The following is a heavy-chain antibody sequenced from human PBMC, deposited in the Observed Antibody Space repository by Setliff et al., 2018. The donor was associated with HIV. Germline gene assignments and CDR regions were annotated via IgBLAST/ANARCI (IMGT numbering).Heavy chain of an antibody. V-gene: IGHV4-59*01. CDR2: IYYTGST. J-gene: IGHJ4*02. CDR3: AREFDWSGFFDY. D-gene: IGHD3-3*01. Sequence: ETLSLTCTVSGGSIRSNNWSWLRQTPGKGLDWIGYIYYTGSTNYNPSLKSRVTISIDTSKNQFSLKLSSVTAADTAVYYCAREFDWSGFFDYWGQGTLVTVSS. CDR1: GGSIRSNN.